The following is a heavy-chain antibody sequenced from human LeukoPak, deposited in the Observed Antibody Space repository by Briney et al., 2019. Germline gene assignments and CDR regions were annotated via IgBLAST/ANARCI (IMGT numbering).Heavy chain of an antibody. D-gene: IGHD3-10*01. CDR2: ISGSGGST. J-gene: IGHJ4*02. CDR1: GCTFSSYD. Sequence: PGGSLRLSCAASGCTFSSYDMSWVRQAPGKGLEWVSGISGSGGSTYYADSVKGRFTISRDNSKNTLYLQMNSLRAEDTAVYYCAKSPSYGSGSYYPFDYWGQGTLVTVSS. V-gene: IGHV3-23*01. CDR3: AKSPSYGSGSYYPFDY.